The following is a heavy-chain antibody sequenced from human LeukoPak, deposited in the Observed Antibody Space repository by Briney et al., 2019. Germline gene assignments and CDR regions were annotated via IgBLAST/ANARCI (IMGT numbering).Heavy chain of an antibody. CDR2: IYYSGST. Sequence: SSETLSLTCTVSGGSISSYYWSWLRQPPGKGLEWTGYIYYSGSTNCNPSLKSRLTMSVDTSKNQFSLRLTSVTATDTAVYYCATGRNAQRNYFDYWGQGTLVTVSS. V-gene: IGHV4-59*08. D-gene: IGHD1-14*01. J-gene: IGHJ4*02. CDR3: ATGRNAQRNYFDY. CDR1: GGSISSYY.